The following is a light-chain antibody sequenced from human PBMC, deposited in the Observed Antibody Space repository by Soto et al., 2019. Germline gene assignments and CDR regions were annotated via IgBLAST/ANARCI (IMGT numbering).Light chain of an antibody. Sequence: DIVMTQSPDSLAVSLGERATINCKSSQSVLYSSNNKNYLAWYQQKPGQPPKLLIYWASTRESGVPDRFSGSGSGTDFTLTISSLQAEDVAVYYGQQCYGTPQTFGQGTKVEIK. J-gene: IGKJ1*01. CDR2: WAS. CDR1: QSVLYSSNNKNY. V-gene: IGKV4-1*01. CDR3: QQCYGTPQT.